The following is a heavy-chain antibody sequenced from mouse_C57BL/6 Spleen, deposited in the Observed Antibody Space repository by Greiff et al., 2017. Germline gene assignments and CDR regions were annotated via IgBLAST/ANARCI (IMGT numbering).Heavy chain of an antibody. J-gene: IGHJ3*01. CDR1: GYTFTSYW. CDR3: ARGGAQATTY. CDR2: IDPSDSYT. V-gene: IGHV1-50*01. Sequence: QVQLQQPGAELVKPGASVKLSCKASGYTFTSYWMQWVKQRPGQGLEWIGEIDPSDSYTNYNQKFKGKATLTVDTSSSTAYMQLSSLTSEDSAVYYCARGGAQATTYWGQGTLVTVSA. D-gene: IGHD3-2*02.